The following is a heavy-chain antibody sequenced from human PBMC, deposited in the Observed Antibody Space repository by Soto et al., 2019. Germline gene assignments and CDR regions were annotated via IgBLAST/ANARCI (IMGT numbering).Heavy chain of an antibody. Sequence: ASVKVSCKASGYTFTSYAMPWVRQAPGQRLEWMGWINAGNGNTKYSQKFQGRVTMTEDTSTDTAYMELSSLRSEDTAVYYCATAGTLRFLEWFPPYWGQGTLVTVSS. V-gene: IGHV1-3*01. CDR1: GYTFTSYA. J-gene: IGHJ4*02. CDR3: ATAGTLRFLEWFPPY. CDR2: INAGNGNT. D-gene: IGHD3-3*01.